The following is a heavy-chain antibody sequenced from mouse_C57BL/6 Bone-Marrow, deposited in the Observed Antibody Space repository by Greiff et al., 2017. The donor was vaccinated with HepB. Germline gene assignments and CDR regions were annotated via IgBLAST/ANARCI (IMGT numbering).Heavy chain of an antibody. CDR3: ARSGSSPYAMDY. CDR2: IDPNSGGT. D-gene: IGHD1-1*01. V-gene: IGHV1-72*01. Sequence: KQSCKASGYTFTSYWMHWVKQRPGRGLEWIGRIDPNSGGTKYNEKFKSKATLAVDKPSSTAYMQLSSLTSEDSAVYYCARSGSSPYAMDYWGQGTSVTVSS. CDR1: GYTFTSYW. J-gene: IGHJ4*01.